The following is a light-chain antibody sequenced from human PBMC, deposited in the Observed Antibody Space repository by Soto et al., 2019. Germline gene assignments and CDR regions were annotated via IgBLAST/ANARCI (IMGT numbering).Light chain of an antibody. J-gene: IGLJ3*02. V-gene: IGLV2-8*01. CDR1: SSDVGSYHY. CDR2: EVT. CDR3: SSYARNRDIL. Sequence: QSALTQPASVSGSPGQSITISCTGTSSDVGSYHYVSWFQQHPGKAPKLMIYEVTKRPSGVPDRFSGSKSGNTASLTVSGLQAEDEADYYCSSYARNRDILFGGGTKLTVL.